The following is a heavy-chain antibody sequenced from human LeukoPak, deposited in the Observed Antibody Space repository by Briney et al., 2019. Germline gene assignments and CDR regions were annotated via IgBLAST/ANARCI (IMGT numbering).Heavy chain of an antibody. V-gene: IGHV4-59*01. J-gene: IGHJ4*02. Sequence: SETLSLTCTVSAGSISGFFWSWIRQPPGKGLEWIGYISYSGSTNYNPSLKSRVTISADTSKNQVSLKLSSVTAADTAVYYCAREGGSYDSSGYVDYWGQGTLVTVSS. D-gene: IGHD3-22*01. CDR2: ISYSGST. CDR3: AREGGSYDSSGYVDY. CDR1: AGSISGFF.